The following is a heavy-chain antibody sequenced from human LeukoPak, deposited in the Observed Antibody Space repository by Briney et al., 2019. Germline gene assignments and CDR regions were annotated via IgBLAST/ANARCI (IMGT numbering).Heavy chain of an antibody. Sequence: GGSLRLSCSASGFTFSTYWMSWVRQAPGKGLEWVANMKRDGSEIYYVDSVKGRFTISRDNAKNSLYLQMNSLRDEDTAVYYCVRDQFFSFDYWGQGTLVTVSS. J-gene: IGHJ4*02. CDR2: MKRDGSEI. CDR3: VRDQFFSFDY. CDR1: GFTFSTYW. D-gene: IGHD3-3*01. V-gene: IGHV3-7*01.